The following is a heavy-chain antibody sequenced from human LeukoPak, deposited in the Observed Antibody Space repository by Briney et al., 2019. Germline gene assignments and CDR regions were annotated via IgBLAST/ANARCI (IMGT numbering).Heavy chain of an antibody. D-gene: IGHD3-22*01. V-gene: IGHV6-1*01. CDR2: TYYRSKWYN. J-gene: IGHJ5*02. CDR3: ARLIPKVPITMIVVASRFDP. CDR1: GDSVSSNSAA. Sequence: PSQTLSLTCAISGDSVSSNSAAWNWLRQSPSRGLEWLGRTYYRSKWYNDYAISVKSRITINPDTSKNQFSLQLSSVTPEDTAVYYCARLIPKVPITMIVVASRFDPWGQGTLVTVSS.